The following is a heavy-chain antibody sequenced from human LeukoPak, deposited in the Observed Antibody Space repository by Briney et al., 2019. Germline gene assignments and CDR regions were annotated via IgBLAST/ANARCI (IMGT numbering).Heavy chain of an antibody. Sequence: GGPLRLSCAASGFTFSSYGMSWVRQAPGKGLEWVSAISGSGGSTYYADSVKGRFTISRDNAKNSLYLQMNSLRAEDTAVYYCARDWYYDSSGYYIFGEDAFDIWGQGTMVTVSS. CDR1: GFTFSSYG. CDR2: ISGSGGST. CDR3: ARDWYYDSSGYYIFGEDAFDI. J-gene: IGHJ3*02. D-gene: IGHD3-22*01. V-gene: IGHV3-23*01.